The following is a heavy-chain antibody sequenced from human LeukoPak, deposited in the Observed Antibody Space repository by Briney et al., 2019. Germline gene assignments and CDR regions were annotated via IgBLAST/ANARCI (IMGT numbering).Heavy chain of an antibody. D-gene: IGHD4-17*01. J-gene: IGHJ4*02. CDR2: INPNSGDT. Sequence: GASVKVSCKASGYTFTGYYIHWVRQAPGQGLEWLGRINPNSGDTNYAQKFQGRVTMTRDTSISTAYMELSSLRSEDTAVYYCARDHGDYSLDYWGQGTLVTVSS. CDR1: GYTFTGYY. CDR3: ARDHGDYSLDY. V-gene: IGHV1-2*06.